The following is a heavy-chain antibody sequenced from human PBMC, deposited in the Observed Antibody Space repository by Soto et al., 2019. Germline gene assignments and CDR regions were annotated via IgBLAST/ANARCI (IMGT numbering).Heavy chain of an antibody. CDR3: ARGRPFDY. CDR1: GFTFSDYY. J-gene: IGHJ4*02. CDR2: IYSGGGI. V-gene: IGHV3-53*01. Sequence: GGSLRLSCAASGFTFSDYYMSWIRQAPGKGLEWVSVIYSGGGIYYGDSVKGRFTISRDNSKNTVYLQMDSLRAEDTAVYYCARGRPFDYWGQGTLVTVSS.